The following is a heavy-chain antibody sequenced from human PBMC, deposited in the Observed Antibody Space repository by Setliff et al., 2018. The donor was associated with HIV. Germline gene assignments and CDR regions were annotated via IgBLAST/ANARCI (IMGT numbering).Heavy chain of an antibody. CDR1: GDSISSGTYY. CDR2: IYYSGTT. Sequence: PSETLSLTCTVSGDSISSGTYYWSRIRQPAGKGLEWIGYIYYSGTTKYNPSLKSRVTISVDTSKNQFSLKLSSVTAADTAVYYCASEAWTSYRSSSGYYYYYMDVWGKGTTVTVSS. V-gene: IGHV4-61*10. J-gene: IGHJ6*03. CDR3: ASEAWTSYRSSSGYYYYYMDV. D-gene: IGHD6-6*01.